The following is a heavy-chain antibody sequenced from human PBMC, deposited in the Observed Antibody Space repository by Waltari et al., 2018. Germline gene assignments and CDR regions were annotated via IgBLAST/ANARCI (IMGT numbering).Heavy chain of an antibody. V-gene: IGHV3-74*03. J-gene: IGHJ5*02. CDR3: GTLGAVAT. CDR2: VKDGGTTT. Sequence: EAQVVESGGGLVQPGGSLRLSCTASGVTFSPHWVHWVRQTPGKGLVWGLGVKDGGTTTKIADPVKGRFTNFRENGRNEVFLQMNSLGAEDTAVDFCGTLGAVATWGQGTLVTVSS. CDR1: GVTFSPHW.